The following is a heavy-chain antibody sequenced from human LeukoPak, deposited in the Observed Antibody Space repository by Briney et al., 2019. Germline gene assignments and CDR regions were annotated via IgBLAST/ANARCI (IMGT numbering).Heavy chain of an antibody. CDR3: ARDLPLYDFWSGYATFDI. V-gene: IGHV4-34*01. J-gene: IGHJ3*02. CDR1: GGSFSGYY. Sequence: SETLSLTCAVYGGSFSGYYWSWIRQPPGKGLEWIGEINHSGSTNYNPSLKSRVTISVDTSKNQFSLKLSSVTAADTAVYYCARDLPLYDFWSGYATFDIWGQGTMVTVSS. CDR2: INHSGST. D-gene: IGHD3-3*01.